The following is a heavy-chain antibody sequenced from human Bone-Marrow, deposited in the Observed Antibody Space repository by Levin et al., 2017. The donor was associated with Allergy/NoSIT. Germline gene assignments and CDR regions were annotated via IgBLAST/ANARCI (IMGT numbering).Heavy chain of an antibody. D-gene: IGHD6-13*01. V-gene: IGHV3-9*01. CDR2: ISWNSVNI. Sequence: SCAAAGFTFDDYAMYWVRQVPGKGLEWVSSISWNSVNIGYAESVKGRFTISRDNAEKTLYLQMNSLRAEDTALYYCVKSGIEAVSVVPGPNYSYAMDVWGQGTTVTVSS. J-gene: IGHJ6*02. CDR1: GFTFDDYA. CDR3: VKSGIEAVSVVPGPNYSYAMDV.